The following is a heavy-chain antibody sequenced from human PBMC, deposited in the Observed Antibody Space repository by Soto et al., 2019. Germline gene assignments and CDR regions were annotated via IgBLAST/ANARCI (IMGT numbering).Heavy chain of an antibody. D-gene: IGHD4-17*01. V-gene: IGHV1-8*02. CDR3: ARTLYGDNVDY. Sequence: GASVKVSCKASGYTFTSYAMHWVRQAPGQGLEWMGWMNTNSGNTGYAQKFQGRVTMTRNTSISTAYMELSSLRSEDTAVYYCARTLYGDNVDYWGQGTLVTVSS. J-gene: IGHJ4*02. CDR1: GYTFTSYA. CDR2: MNTNSGNT.